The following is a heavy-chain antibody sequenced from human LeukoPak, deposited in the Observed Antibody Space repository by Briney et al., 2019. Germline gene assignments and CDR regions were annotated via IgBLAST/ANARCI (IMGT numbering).Heavy chain of an antibody. V-gene: IGHV1-18*01. CDR3: ARVQDTYYYDGSGYYPLDY. Sequence: ASVKVSCKASGYTFTSYGISWVRQAPGQGLEWMGWISAYNGNTNYAQKLQGRVTMTTDTSTSTAYMELRSLRSDDTAVYYCARVQDTYYYDGSGYYPLDYWGQGTLVTVSS. CDR1: GYTFTSYG. CDR2: ISAYNGNT. D-gene: IGHD3-22*01. J-gene: IGHJ4*02.